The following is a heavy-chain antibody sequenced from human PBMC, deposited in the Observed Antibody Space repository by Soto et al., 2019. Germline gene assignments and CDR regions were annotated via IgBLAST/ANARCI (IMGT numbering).Heavy chain of an antibody. J-gene: IGHJ4*02. CDR3: AKDHQTYNWDYLFDS. CDR1: VFTFSIND. CDR2: ISNDGNNK. Sequence: HPWGSLRISCAASVFTFSINDMHWVRQAPGRGLDWVAVISNDGNNKYYADSVKGRFTLSRDNSKNMVYLQMDSLRVEDTAVYFCAKDHQTYNWDYLFDSWGPGTMVTVSS. V-gene: IGHV3-30*18. D-gene: IGHD1-7*01.